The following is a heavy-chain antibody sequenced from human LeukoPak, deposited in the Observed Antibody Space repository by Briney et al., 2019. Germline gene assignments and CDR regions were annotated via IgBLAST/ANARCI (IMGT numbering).Heavy chain of an antibody. J-gene: IGHJ4*02. D-gene: IGHD1-7*01. CDR2: ISYDGSNK. CDR1: GFTFSSYA. Sequence: GGSLRLSCAASGFTFSSYAMHWVRQAPGKGLEWVAVISYDGSNKYYADSVKGRFTISRDNSKNTLYLRMNSLRAEDTAVYYCARDGTASGKFDYWGQGTLVTVSS. CDR3: ARDGTASGKFDY. V-gene: IGHV3-30*04.